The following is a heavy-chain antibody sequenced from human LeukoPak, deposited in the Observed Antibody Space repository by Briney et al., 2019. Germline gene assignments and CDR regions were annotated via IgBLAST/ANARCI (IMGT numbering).Heavy chain of an antibody. Sequence: PGGSLRLSCAASGFTFSSYSMNWVRQAPGKGLEWVSSISSSSSYIYYADSVKGRFTISRDNAKNSLYLQMNSLRAEGTAVYYCARARYSSSQGDYYGMDVWGQGTTVTVSS. D-gene: IGHD6-13*01. CDR1: GFTFSSYS. CDR2: ISSSSSYI. CDR3: ARARYSSSQGDYYGMDV. J-gene: IGHJ6*02. V-gene: IGHV3-21*01.